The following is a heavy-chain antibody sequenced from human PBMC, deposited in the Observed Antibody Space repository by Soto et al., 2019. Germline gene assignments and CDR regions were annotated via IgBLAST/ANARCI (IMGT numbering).Heavy chain of an antibody. CDR3: AKDGQAAAGYYYYYYMDV. J-gene: IGHJ6*03. D-gene: IGHD6-13*01. CDR1: GFTFDDYA. Sequence: EVQLVESGGGLVPPGRSLRLSCAASGFTFDDYAMHWVRQAPGKGLEWVSGISWNSGSIGYADSVKGRFTISRDNAKNSLYLQMNSLRAEDTALYYCAKDGQAAAGYYYYYYMDVWGKGTTVTVSS. V-gene: IGHV3-9*01. CDR2: ISWNSGSI.